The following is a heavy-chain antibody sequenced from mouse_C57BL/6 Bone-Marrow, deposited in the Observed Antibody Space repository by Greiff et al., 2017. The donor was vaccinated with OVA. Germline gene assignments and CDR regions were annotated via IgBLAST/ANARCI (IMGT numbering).Heavy chain of an antibody. Sequence: EVHLVESGGGLVKPGGSLKLSCAASGFTFSDYGMHWVRQAPEKGLEWVAYISSGSSTIYYADTVKGRFTISRDNAKNTLFLQMTSLRSEDTAMYYCASRGYYMRAWFAYWGQGTLVTVSA. V-gene: IGHV5-17*01. J-gene: IGHJ3*01. CDR3: ASRGYYMRAWFAY. D-gene: IGHD2-12*01. CDR1: GFTFSDYG. CDR2: ISSGSSTI.